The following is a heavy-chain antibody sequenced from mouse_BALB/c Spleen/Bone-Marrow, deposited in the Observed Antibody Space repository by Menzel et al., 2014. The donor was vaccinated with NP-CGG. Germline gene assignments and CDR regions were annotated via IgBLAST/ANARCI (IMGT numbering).Heavy chain of an antibody. Sequence: EVKLVESGGGLVQPGGSLKLSCAASGFTFSSYGMSWVRQTPDKRLELVATINSNGGSTYYPDSVKGRFTIPRDNAKNTLYLQMSSLKSEDTAMYYCARDSNDYWGQGTTLTVSS. J-gene: IGHJ2*01. CDR2: INSNGGST. V-gene: IGHV5-6-3*01. CDR3: ARDSNDY. CDR1: GFTFSSYG.